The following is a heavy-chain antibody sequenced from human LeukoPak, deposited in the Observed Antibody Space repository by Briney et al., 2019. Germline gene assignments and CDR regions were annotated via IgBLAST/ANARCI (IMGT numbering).Heavy chain of an antibody. CDR1: DFTFSTFT. CDR2: VSSSSRTI. Sequence: GGSLRLSCAASDFTFSTFTMHWVRQAPGKGLEWVSSVSSSSRTINNADSVKGRFSISRDNAKNSLYLQMNSLRVEDTAVYYCALLAVASDFDYWGQGALVTVSS. D-gene: IGHD6-19*01. CDR3: ALLAVASDFDY. V-gene: IGHV3-48*04. J-gene: IGHJ4*02.